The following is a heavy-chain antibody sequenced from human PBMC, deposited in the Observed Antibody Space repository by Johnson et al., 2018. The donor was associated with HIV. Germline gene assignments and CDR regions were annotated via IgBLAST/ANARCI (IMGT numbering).Heavy chain of an antibody. CDR3: AKDYKNYYDSSGYETGTFDI. V-gene: IGHV3-30-3*01. CDR1: GFTFSSYA. J-gene: IGHJ3*02. Sequence: VQLVESGGGVVQPGRSLRLSCAASGFTFSSYAMHWVRQAPGKGLEWVAVISYDGSNKYYADSVKGRFIISRDNAKNSLYLQMNSLRAEDTAVYYCAKDYKNYYDSSGYETGTFDIWGQGTMVTVSS. CDR2: ISYDGSNK. D-gene: IGHD3-22*01.